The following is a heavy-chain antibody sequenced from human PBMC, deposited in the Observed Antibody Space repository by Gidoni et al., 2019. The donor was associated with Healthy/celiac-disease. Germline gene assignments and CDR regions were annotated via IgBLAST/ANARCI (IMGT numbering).Heavy chain of an antibody. V-gene: IGHV3-74*01. Sequence: EVQLVESGGGLVQPGGSLRLSCEASGFTFSSYWMHWVRQAPGKGLVWVERINSDGGSTSYADAVKGRFTISRDNAKNTLYLQMNSLRAEDTAGYYCARDQAGDLDYWGQGTLVTVSS. CDR1: GFTFSSYW. CDR2: INSDGGST. CDR3: ARDQAGDLDY. D-gene: IGHD3-16*01. J-gene: IGHJ4*02.